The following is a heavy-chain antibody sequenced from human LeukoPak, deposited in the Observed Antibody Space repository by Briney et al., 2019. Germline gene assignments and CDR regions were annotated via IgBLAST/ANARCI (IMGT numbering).Heavy chain of an antibody. Sequence: SETLSLTCTVSGGSFSSYYCSWIRQPPGKGLEYIGYISYFGSTNYNPSLKSRVTISVDTSKNQFSLKLTSVTAADTAVYYCARLMGATTDSAFDIWGQGTMVTVSS. CDR1: GGSFSSYY. D-gene: IGHD1-26*01. CDR2: ISYFGST. V-gene: IGHV4-59*08. CDR3: ARLMGATTDSAFDI. J-gene: IGHJ3*02.